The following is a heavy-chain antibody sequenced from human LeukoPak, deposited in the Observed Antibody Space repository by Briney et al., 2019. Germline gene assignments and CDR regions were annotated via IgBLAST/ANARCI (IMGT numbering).Heavy chain of an antibody. Sequence: SETLSLTRTVSGGFISTYCWNWIRQSPGKGLEWIGYIYFNGSAKYNPSLKSPVTMSVDTSKNQFSLILNSVTAADTAVYYCARDLGITGYYPLDYWGQGILVTVSS. J-gene: IGHJ4*02. CDR1: GGFISTYC. D-gene: IGHD3-9*01. CDR2: IYFNGSA. CDR3: ARDLGITGYYPLDY. V-gene: IGHV4-59*01.